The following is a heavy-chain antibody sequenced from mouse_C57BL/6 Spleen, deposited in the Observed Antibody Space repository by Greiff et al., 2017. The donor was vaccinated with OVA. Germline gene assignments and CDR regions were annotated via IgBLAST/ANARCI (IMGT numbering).Heavy chain of an antibody. CDR3: ARKVIYYGNSSLAMDY. V-gene: IGHV1-69*01. D-gene: IGHD2-1*01. J-gene: IGHJ4*01. CDR1: GYTFTSYW. Sequence: QVLLQQPRAELVMPAASVKLSCKASGYTFTSYWMHWVKQRPGQGLEWIGEIDPSDSYTNYNQKFKGKSTLTVDKSSSTAYMQLSSLTSEDSAVYYCARKVIYYGNSSLAMDYWGQGTSVTVSS. CDR2: IDPSDSYT.